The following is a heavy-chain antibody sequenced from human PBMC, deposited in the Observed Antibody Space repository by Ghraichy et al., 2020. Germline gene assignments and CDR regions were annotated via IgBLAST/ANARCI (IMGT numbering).Heavy chain of an antibody. CDR1: GGSISSSSYY. CDR3: ARQSRFLEWGFDP. D-gene: IGHD3-3*01. V-gene: IGHV4-39*01. CDR2: IYYSGST. Sequence: SETLSLTCTVSGGSISSSSYYWGWIRQPPGKGLEWIGSIYYSGSTYYNPSLKSRVTISVDTSKNQFSLKLSSVTAADTAVYYCARQSRFLEWGFDPWGQGTLVTVSS. J-gene: IGHJ5*02.